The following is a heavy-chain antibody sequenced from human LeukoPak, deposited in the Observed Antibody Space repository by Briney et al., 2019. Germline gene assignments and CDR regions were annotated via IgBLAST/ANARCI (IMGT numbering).Heavy chain of an antibody. V-gene: IGHV4-59*08. J-gene: IGHJ5*02. CDR1: GGSISSYY. Sequence: PSETLSLTCTVSGGSISSYYWSWIRQPPGKGLEWIGYIYYSGSTNYNPSLKSRVTISVDTSKNQFSLKVSSVTAADTAVYYCASLHGYGSGSPWGQGTLVTVSS. CDR2: IYYSGST. CDR3: ASLHGYGSGSP. D-gene: IGHD3-10*01.